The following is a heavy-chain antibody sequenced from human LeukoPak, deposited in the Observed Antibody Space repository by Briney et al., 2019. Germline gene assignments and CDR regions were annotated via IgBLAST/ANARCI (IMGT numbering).Heavy chain of an antibody. CDR3: AATDIRTGSFDY. CDR2: FDPEDGET. Sequence: ASVKVSCKVSGYTLTELSMHWVRQAPGKGLEWMGGFDPEDGETIYAQKFQGRVTMTEDTSTDTAYMELCSLRSEDTAVYYCAATDIRTGSFDYWGQGTLVTVSS. J-gene: IGHJ4*02. D-gene: IGHD7-27*01. CDR1: GYTLTELS. V-gene: IGHV1-24*01.